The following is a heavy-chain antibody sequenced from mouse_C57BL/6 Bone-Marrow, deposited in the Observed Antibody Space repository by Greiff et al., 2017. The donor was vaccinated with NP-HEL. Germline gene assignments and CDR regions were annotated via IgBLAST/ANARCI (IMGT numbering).Heavy chain of an antibody. CDR1: GYTFTEYT. CDR2: FYPGSGSI. D-gene: IGHD1-1*01. J-gene: IGHJ2*01. V-gene: IGHV1-62-2*01. Sequence: VQLQQSGAELVKPGASVKLSCKASGYTFTEYTIHWVKQRSGQGLEWIGWFYPGSGSIKYNEKFKDKATLTADKSSSTVYMELSRLTSEDSAVYFCARHEADYYGSSSDYFDYWGQGTTLTVSS. CDR3: ARHEADYYGSSSDYFDY.